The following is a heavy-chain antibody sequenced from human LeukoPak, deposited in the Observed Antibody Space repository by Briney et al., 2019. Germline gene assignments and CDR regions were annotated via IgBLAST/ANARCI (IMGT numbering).Heavy chain of an antibody. CDR1: GYTLTELS. CDR3: ATDHNYYGSGSYLDY. V-gene: IGHV1-24*01. Sequence: ASVKVSCKVSGYTLTELSMHWVRQAPGKGLEWMGGFDPEDGETIYAQKFQGRVTMTEDTSTDTAYMELSSLRSEDTAVYYCATDHNYYGSGSYLDYWGQGTLVTASS. J-gene: IGHJ4*02. CDR2: FDPEDGET. D-gene: IGHD3-10*01.